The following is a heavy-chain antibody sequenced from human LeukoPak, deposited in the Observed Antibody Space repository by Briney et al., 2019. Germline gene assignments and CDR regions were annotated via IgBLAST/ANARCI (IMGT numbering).Heavy chain of an antibody. CDR3: ARDYGIFPTPHVYYYYGMDV. D-gene: IGHD3-9*01. CDR2: ISAYNGNT. J-gene: IGHJ6*02. V-gene: IGHV1-18*01. CDR1: GYTFTSYG. Sequence: ASVKVSCKASGYTFTSYGISWVRQAPGQGLEWMGRISAYNGNTNYAQKLQGRVTMTTDTSTSTAYMELRSLRSDDTAVYYCARDYGIFPTPHVYYYYGMDVWGQGTTVTVSS.